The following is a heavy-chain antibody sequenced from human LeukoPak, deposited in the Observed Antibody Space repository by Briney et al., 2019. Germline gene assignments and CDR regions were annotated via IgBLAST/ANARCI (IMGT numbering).Heavy chain of an antibody. Sequence: ASVKVSCKTSGYTFTRYHIHWVRQAPGQGLEWMGVVNPSGGTTTYAQNFQGRVTMTRDTSTITVYMELSSLRSDDTAVYYCAREAIFGVVREYYFDYWGQGTLVTVS. J-gene: IGHJ4*02. CDR1: GYTFTRYH. CDR3: AREAIFGVVREYYFDY. D-gene: IGHD3-3*01. V-gene: IGHV1-46*01. CDR2: VNPSGGTT.